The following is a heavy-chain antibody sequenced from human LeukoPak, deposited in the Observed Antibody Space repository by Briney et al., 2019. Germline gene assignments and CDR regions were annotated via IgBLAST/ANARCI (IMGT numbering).Heavy chain of an antibody. CDR1: GGSISSYY. CDR2: IYTSGST. J-gene: IGHJ4*02. CDR3: ARHYDYVWGSYPTNYFDY. V-gene: IGHV4-4*09. Sequence: SETLSLTCTVSGGSISSYYWSWIRQPPGKGLEWIGYIYTSGSTNYNPSLKSRVTISVDTSKNQFSLKPSSVTAADTAVYYCARHYDYVWGSYPTNYFDYWGQGTLVTVSS. D-gene: IGHD3-16*01.